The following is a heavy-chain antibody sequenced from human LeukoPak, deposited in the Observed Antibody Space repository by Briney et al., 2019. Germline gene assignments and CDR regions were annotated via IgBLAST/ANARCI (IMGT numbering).Heavy chain of an antibody. Sequence: SETLSLTCTVSGGSISSYYWSWIRQPPGKGLEWIGYIYYSGITNYNPSLKSRVTISVDTSKNQFSLKLSSVTAADTAVYYCARGYSSGWYGGLRYWGQGTLVTVSS. CDR3: ARGYSSGWYGGLRY. CDR1: GGSISSYY. V-gene: IGHV4-59*01. D-gene: IGHD6-19*01. J-gene: IGHJ4*02. CDR2: IYYSGIT.